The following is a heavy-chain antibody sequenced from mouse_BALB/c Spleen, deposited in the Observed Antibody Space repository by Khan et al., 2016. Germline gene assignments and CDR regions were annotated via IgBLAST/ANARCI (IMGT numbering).Heavy chain of an antibody. CDR2: IWAGGST. V-gene: IGHV2-9*02. CDR1: GFSLTNSG. Sequence: QVQLQQSGPGLVAPSQSLSITCTVSGFSLTNSGVHWVRQPPGKGLDWLGVIWAGGSTDYNSALMSRLSITKDNSQNQVFLEMNSLQTDDTAMYDCARDDQDYDAWFASWGQGTLVTVSA. CDR3: ARDDQDYDAWFAS. J-gene: IGHJ3*01. D-gene: IGHD2-4*01.